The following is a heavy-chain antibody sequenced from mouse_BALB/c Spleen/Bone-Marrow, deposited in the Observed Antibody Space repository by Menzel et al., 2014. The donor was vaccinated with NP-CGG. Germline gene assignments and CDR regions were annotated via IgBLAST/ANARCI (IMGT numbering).Heavy chain of an antibody. V-gene: IGHV1-80*01. CDR1: GYVLSTYW. CDR2: IYPGDGDT. CDR3: ARGGISVDY. J-gene: IGHJ2*01. Sequence: VQLVESGAELVRPGSSVKISCESSGYVLSTYWINWVKQRPGQGLEWIGQIYPGDGDTDYNGKFKDKATLTADKSSNTAYMQLSSLTSEDSAVYFCARGGISVDYWGQGTTLTVSS.